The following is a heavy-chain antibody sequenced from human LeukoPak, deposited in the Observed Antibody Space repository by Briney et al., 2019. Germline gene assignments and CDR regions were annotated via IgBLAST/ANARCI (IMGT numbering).Heavy chain of an antibody. V-gene: IGHV1-69*02. D-gene: IGHD2-2*01. CDR1: GGTFSSYT. CDR2: IIPILGIA. Sequence: SVKVSCKASGGTFSSYTISWVRQAPGQGLKWMGRIIPILGIANYAQKFQGRVTITADKSTSTAYMELSSLRSEDTAVYYCATCSSTSCYPTFYYYYYMDVWGKGTTVTVSS. J-gene: IGHJ6*03. CDR3: ATCSSTSCYPTFYYYYYMDV.